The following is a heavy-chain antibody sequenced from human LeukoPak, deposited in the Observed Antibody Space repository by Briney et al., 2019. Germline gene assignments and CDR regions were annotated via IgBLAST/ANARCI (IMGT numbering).Heavy chain of an antibody. CDR2: INPNSGGT. CDR3: ARAGICDYSDSSGYHNGAFDI. CDR1: GYTFTGYY. Sequence: ASVKVSCKASGYTFTGYYMHWVRQAPGQGLEWMGWINPNSGGTNYAQKFQGRVTMTRDTSISTAYMELSRLRSDDTAVYYCARAGICDYSDSSGYHNGAFDIWGQGTMVTVSS. V-gene: IGHV1-2*02. J-gene: IGHJ3*02. D-gene: IGHD3-22*01.